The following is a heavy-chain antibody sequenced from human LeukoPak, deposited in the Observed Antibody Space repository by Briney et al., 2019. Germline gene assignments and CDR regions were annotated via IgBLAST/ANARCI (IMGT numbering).Heavy chain of an antibody. D-gene: IGHD3-3*01. V-gene: IGHV4-59*01. CDR3: ARVAIFGVVISAFDI. CDR1: GGSISSYY. CDR2: IYYSGST. Sequence: PSETLSLTCTVSGGSISSYYWSWIRQPPGKGQEWIGYIYYSGSTNYNPSLKSRVTISVDTSKNQFSLKLSSVTAADTAVYYCARVAIFGVVISAFDIWGQGTMVTVSS. J-gene: IGHJ3*02.